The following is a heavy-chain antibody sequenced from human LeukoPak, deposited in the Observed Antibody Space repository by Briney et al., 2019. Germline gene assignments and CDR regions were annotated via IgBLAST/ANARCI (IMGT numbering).Heavy chain of an antibody. CDR2: IYPGDSDT. V-gene: IGHV5-51*01. J-gene: IGHJ3*02. Sequence: GESLKISCKGSGYSFSTYWIGWVRQMPGKGLEWMGIIYPGDSDTRYSPSFQGQVIISVDKSISTAYLQWSGLKASDTAIYYCARPSFRAFDIWGQGTMVTVSS. CDR3: ARPSFRAFDI. D-gene: IGHD3-16*01. CDR1: GYSFSTYW.